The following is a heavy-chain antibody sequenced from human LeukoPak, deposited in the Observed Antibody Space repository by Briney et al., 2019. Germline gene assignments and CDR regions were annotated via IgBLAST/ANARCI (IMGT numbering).Heavy chain of an antibody. Sequence: ASVKVSCKVSGYTLTQLAMHWVRQVPGKGLEWMGGFDPEDGDRIYAQRFQGRVTMTEDKSTDTAYMELSSLRSDDTAVYYCSTHANGYYYHWGQGTLVTVSS. CDR2: FDPEDGDR. CDR1: GYTLTQLA. CDR3: STHANGYYYH. D-gene: IGHD3-22*01. V-gene: IGHV1-24*01. J-gene: IGHJ4*02.